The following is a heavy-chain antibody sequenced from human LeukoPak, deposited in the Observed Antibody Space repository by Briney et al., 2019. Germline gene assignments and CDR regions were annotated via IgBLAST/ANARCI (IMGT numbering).Heavy chain of an antibody. J-gene: IGHJ4*02. V-gene: IGHV1-2*02. D-gene: IGHD1-26*01. Sequence: ASVKVSCKASGYTFTAYYMHWVRQPPGQGLEWMGWINPNSGNTNYAQKFQGRVTMTRDTSISTAYMELSRLRSDDTAVYYCARPNSVGPTVYFDYWGQGTLVTVSS. CDR2: INPNSGNT. CDR1: GYTFTAYY. CDR3: ARPNSVGPTVYFDY.